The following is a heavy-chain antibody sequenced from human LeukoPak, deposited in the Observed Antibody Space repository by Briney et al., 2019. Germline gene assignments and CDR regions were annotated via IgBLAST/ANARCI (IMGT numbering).Heavy chain of an antibody. CDR3: ARGEVPAAINYFDY. CDR1: GYSISSGYY. V-gene: IGHV4-38-2*01. D-gene: IGHD2-2*01. CDR2: IYHSGST. Sequence: PSETLSLTCAVSGYSISSGYYWGWIRQPPGKGLEWIGSIYHSGSTYYNPSLKSRVTISVDTSTNQFSLKLSSVTAADTAVYYCARGEVPAAINYFDYWGQGTLVTVSS. J-gene: IGHJ4*02.